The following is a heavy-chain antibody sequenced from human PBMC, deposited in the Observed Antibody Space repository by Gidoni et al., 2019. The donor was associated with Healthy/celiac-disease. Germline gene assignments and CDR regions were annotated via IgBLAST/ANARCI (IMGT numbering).Heavy chain of an antibody. J-gene: IGHJ3*02. CDR1: GFTFSSYS. CDR2: ISSSSSTI. V-gene: IGHV3-48*02. CDR3: ARDRVDCGGDCPRDGDAFDI. D-gene: IGHD2-21*02. Sequence: EVQLEESGGGLVQPGGSLRLSCAASGFTFSSYSMNWVRQAPGKGLEWVSYISSSSSTIYYADSVKGRFTISRDNAKNSLYLQMNSLRDEDTAVYYCARDRVDCGGDCPRDGDAFDIWGQGTMVTVSS.